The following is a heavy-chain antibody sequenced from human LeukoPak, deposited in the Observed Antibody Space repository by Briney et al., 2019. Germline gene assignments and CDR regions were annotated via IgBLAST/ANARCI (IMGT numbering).Heavy chain of an antibody. CDR1: GYTFTDYY. D-gene: IGHD6-13*01. Sequence: ASVKVSCKASGYTFTDYYMHWVRQAPGQGLEWMGWINPNSGGTNYAQKFQGRVTMTRDTSISTAYMELSRLRSDDTAVYYCARDPAGGAAEFDSWGQGTLVTVSS. V-gene: IGHV1-2*02. CDR2: INPNSGGT. J-gene: IGHJ4*02. CDR3: ARDPAGGAAEFDS.